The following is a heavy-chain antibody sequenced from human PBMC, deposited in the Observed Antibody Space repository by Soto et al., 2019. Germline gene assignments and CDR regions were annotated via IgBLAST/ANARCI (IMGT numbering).Heavy chain of an antibody. CDR3: AREDSIIIPALSDF. CDR1: GCALNNYG. CDR2: ISKSDYT. V-gene: IGHV3-21*01. Sequence: WWSLRLSCSVSGCALNNYGINWVRQAPGKGLEWVSSISKSDYTYSSDSVKGRFAISRDNAKSSVSLQMNTLRVEDTAVYYCAREDSIIIPALSDFWGPGTLLTTSS. J-gene: IGHJ4*02. D-gene: IGHD2-2*01.